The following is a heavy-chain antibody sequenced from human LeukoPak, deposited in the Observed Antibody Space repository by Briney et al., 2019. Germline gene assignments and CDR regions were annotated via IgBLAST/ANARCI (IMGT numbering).Heavy chain of an antibody. CDR1: GGSISSYY. CDR2: IYYSGST. D-gene: IGHD3-3*01. CDR3: ARVDITIFGVVINDAFDI. Sequence: SETLSLTCTVSGGSISSYYWSWIRQPPGKGLEWIWYIYYSGSTNYNPSLKSRVTISVDTSKNQFSLKLSSVTAADTAVYYCARVDITIFGVVINDAFDIWGQGTMVTVSS. V-gene: IGHV4-59*01. J-gene: IGHJ3*02.